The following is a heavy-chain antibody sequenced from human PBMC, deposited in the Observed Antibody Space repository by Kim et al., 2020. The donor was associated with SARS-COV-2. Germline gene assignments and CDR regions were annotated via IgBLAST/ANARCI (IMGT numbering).Heavy chain of an antibody. CDR3: AKGGLEYGMDV. V-gene: IGHV3-30*18. Sequence: GGSLRLSCAASGFTFSSYGMHWVRQAPGKGLEWVAVISYDGSNKYYADSVKGRFTISRDNSKNTLYLQMNSLRAEDTAVYYCAKGGLEYGMDVWGQGTTVTVSS. CDR1: GFTFSSYG. CDR2: ISYDGSNK. D-gene: IGHD1-1*01. J-gene: IGHJ6*02.